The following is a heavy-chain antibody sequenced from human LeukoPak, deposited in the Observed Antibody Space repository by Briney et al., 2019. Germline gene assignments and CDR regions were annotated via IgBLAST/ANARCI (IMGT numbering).Heavy chain of an antibody. V-gene: IGHV4-34*01. J-gene: IGHJ4*02. CDR3: ARGYLSGSCYSD. CDR2: INHSGST. Sequence: PSETLSLTCAVYGGSFSGYYWSWIRQPPGKGLEWIGEINHSGSTNYNPSLKSRVTISVDTSKNQFSLKLSSVTAADTAVYYCARGYLSGSCYSDWDQGTLVTVSS. D-gene: IGHD2-15*01. CDR1: GGSFSGYY.